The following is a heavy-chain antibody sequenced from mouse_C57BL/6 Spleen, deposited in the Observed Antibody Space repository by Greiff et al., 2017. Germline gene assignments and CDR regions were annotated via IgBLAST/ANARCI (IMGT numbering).Heavy chain of an antibody. CDR1: GFTFTDYY. Sequence: EVMLVESGGGLVQPGGSLSLSCAASGFTFTDYYMSWVRQPPGKALEWLGFIRNKANGYTTEYSASVKGRFTISRDNSQSILYLQMNALRAEDSATYYCARTYYGYDGYYFDYWGQGTTLTVSS. CDR3: ARTYYGYDGYYFDY. D-gene: IGHD2-9*01. CDR2: IRNKANGYTT. J-gene: IGHJ2*01. V-gene: IGHV7-3*01.